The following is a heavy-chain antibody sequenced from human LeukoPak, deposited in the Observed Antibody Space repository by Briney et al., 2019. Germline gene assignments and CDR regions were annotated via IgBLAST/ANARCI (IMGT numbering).Heavy chain of an antibody. D-gene: IGHD3-3*01. CDR3: VRDLGEWEVLRGIFYDY. Sequence: GASVKVSCKASGYTFTDFGISWVRQAPGQGLEWMGWISAYNGNTKSAQKLQGRVTMSIDTSTSTAYMELRSLRSDDTAVYYCVRDLGEWEVLRGIFYDYWGQGTVVTVSS. J-gene: IGHJ4*02. CDR1: GYTFTDFG. CDR2: ISAYNGNT. V-gene: IGHV1-18*01.